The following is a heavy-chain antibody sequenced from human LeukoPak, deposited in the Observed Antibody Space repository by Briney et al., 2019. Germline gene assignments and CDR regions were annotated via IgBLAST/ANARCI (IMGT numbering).Heavy chain of an antibody. CDR1: GFTVSSNY. Sequence: PGGSLRLSCAASGFTVSSNYMSWVRQAPGKGLEWVGRIKSKTDGGTTDYAAPVKGRFTISRDDSKNTLYLQMNSLKTEDTAVYYCTSLLHDDYGDYEWAYWGQGTLVTVSS. J-gene: IGHJ4*02. CDR2: IKSKTDGGTT. CDR3: TSLLHDDYGDYEWAY. V-gene: IGHV3-15*01. D-gene: IGHD4-17*01.